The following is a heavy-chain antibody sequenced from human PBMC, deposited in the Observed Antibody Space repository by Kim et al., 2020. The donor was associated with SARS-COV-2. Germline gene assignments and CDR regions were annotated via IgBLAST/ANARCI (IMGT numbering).Heavy chain of an antibody. CDR2: IKQDGSEK. J-gene: IGHJ6*02. D-gene: IGHD3-10*01. Sequence: GGSLRLSCAASGFTFSSYWMSWVRQAPGKGLEWVANIKQDGSEKYYVDSVKGRFTISRDNAKNSLYLQMNSLRAEDTAVYYCARGTIWFGELLYYYGMDVWGQGTTVTVSS. CDR3: ARGTIWFGELLYYYGMDV. V-gene: IGHV3-7*01. CDR1: GFTFSSYW.